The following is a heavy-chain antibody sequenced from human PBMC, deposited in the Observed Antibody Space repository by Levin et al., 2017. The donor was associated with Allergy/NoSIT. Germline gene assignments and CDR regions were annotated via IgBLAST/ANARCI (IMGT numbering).Heavy chain of an antibody. CDR1: GFTFSSYS. V-gene: IGHV3-64D*06. J-gene: IGHJ4*02. D-gene: IGHD1-26*01. Sequence: GGSLRLSCSASGFTFSSYSMHWVRQAPGKGLEYVSAIDGNGANTYYAESVKGIFTISRDNSKNTLYLQMSSLRSEDTAVYYCVKQTAGAGNFWGQGTLVTVSS. CDR2: IDGNGANT. CDR3: VKQTAGAGNF.